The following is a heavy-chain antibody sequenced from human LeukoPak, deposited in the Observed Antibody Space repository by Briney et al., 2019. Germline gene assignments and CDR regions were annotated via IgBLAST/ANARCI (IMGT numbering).Heavy chain of an antibody. CDR3: ARGGGSRDEYFQH. CDR2: IYHSGST. V-gene: IGHV4-38-2*02. CDR1: GYSISSGYY. Sequence: SETLSLTCTVSGYSISSGYYWGWIRQPPGKGLEWIGSIYHSGSTYYNPSLKSRVTISVDTSKNQFSLKLSSVTAADTAVYYCARGGGSRDEYFQHWGQGTLVTVSS. D-gene: IGHD3-16*01. J-gene: IGHJ1*01.